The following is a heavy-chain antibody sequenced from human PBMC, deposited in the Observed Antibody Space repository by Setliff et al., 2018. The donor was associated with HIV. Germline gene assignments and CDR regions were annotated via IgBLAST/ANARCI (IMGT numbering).Heavy chain of an antibody. Sequence: GSLRLSCAASGFTLSGYWLSWVRQAPGKGLEWVASIKQDGSEKYYVDSLKGRFAISRDNAKNSLYLQMNSLRAEDTAVYYCTTQTGFYNSHWYDYWGQGTMVTVSS. J-gene: IGHJ4*02. CDR3: TTQTGFYNSHWYDY. CDR1: GFTLSGYW. D-gene: IGHD6-13*01. V-gene: IGHV3-7*01. CDR2: IKQDGSEK.